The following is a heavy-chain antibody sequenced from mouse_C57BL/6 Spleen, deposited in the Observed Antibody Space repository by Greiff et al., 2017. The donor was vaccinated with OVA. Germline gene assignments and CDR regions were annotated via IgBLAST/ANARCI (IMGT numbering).Heavy chain of an antibody. Sequence: QVQLQQPGAELVRPGTSVKLSCKASGYTFTSYWMHWVKQRPGQGHEWIGVIDPSDSYTNYNQKFKGKATLTVDTSSSTAYMQLSSLTSEDSAVYYCARGSGDYDLLFDYWGQGTTLTVSS. V-gene: IGHV1-59*01. D-gene: IGHD2-4*01. CDR3: ARGSGDYDLLFDY. J-gene: IGHJ2*01. CDR1: GYTFTSYW. CDR2: IDPSDSYT.